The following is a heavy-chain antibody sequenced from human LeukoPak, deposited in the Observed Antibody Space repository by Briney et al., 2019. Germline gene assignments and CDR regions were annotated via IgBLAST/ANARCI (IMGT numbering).Heavy chain of an antibody. Sequence: PSETLSLTCTVSGGSISSGGYYWSWIRQHPGKGLEWIGYIYYSGSTYYNPSLKSRVTISVDTSKNQFSLKLSSVTVADTAVYYCARGNLDSSGYYCDWGQGTLVTVSS. J-gene: IGHJ4*02. CDR3: ARGNLDSSGYYCD. V-gene: IGHV4-31*03. CDR2: IYYSGST. CDR1: GGSISSGGYY. D-gene: IGHD3-22*01.